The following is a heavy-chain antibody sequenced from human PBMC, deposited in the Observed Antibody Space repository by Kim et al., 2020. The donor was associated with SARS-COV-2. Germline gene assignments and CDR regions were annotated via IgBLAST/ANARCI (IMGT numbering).Heavy chain of an antibody. CDR1: GGSISSSSYY. J-gene: IGHJ5*02. CDR2: IYYSGST. D-gene: IGHD3-3*01. Sequence: SETLSLTCTVSGGSISSSSYYWGWIRQPPGKGLEWIGTIYYSGSTYYNPSLKSRVTISVDTSKSQFSLKLTSVTAADTAVYYCARHGGPNIAIFGVVTPGCNWFDPWGQGTLVTVSS. CDR3: ARHGGPNIAIFGVVTPGCNWFDP. V-gene: IGHV4-39*01.